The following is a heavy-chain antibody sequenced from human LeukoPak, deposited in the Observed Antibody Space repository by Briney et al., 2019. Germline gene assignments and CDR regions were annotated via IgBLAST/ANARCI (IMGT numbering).Heavy chain of an antibody. V-gene: IGHV7-4-1*02. CDR1: GYTFIGFA. CDR2: TNTNTGNP. J-gene: IGHJ4*02. CDR3: ARVAYSSGWNRFGY. Sequence: ASVKVSCKASGYTFIGFAMNWVRQAPGQGLEWMGWTNTNTGNPAYAQGFTGRFVFSLDTSVSTAYLQISSLKAEDTAVYYCARVAYSSGWNRFGYWGQGTLVTVSS. D-gene: IGHD6-19*01.